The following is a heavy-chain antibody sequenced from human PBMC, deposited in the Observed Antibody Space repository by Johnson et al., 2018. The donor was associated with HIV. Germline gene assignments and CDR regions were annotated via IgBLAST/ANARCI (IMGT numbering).Heavy chain of an antibody. V-gene: IGHV3-30*03. J-gene: IGHJ3*02. D-gene: IGHD3-22*01. Sequence: QVQLVESGGGVVQPGRSLRLSCAVSGFTFSSYGMHWVRRAPGKGLECVAVISYDGSNKYYADSVKGRFTISRDNAKNSLYLQMNSLKAGDTAGYYCARGLSSGYSGYACDIWGQGTMVTVSS. CDR1: GFTFSSYG. CDR3: ARGLSSGYSGYACDI. CDR2: ISYDGSNK.